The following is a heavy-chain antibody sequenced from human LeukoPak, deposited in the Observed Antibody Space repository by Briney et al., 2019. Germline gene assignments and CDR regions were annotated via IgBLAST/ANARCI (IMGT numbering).Heavy chain of an antibody. CDR2: ISWNSGSI. Sequence: GRSLRLSCAASGFTFDDYAMHWVRQAPGKCLEWVSGISWNSGSIGYADSVKGRFTISRDNAKNSLYLQMNSLRAEDTALYYCAKDIVPDGSGSYYNEDYYYYMDVWGKGTTVTVSS. V-gene: IGHV3-9*01. J-gene: IGHJ6*03. CDR3: AKDIVPDGSGSYYNEDYYYYMDV. CDR1: GFTFDDYA. D-gene: IGHD3-10*01.